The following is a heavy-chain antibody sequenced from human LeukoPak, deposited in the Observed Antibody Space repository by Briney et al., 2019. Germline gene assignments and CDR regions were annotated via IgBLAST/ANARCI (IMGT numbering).Heavy chain of an antibody. CDR1: GFTFSSYA. D-gene: IGHD3-3*01. CDR2: ISGSGGST. CDR3: AKDPVNYDFWSGYFPMDV. V-gene: IGHV3-23*01. J-gene: IGHJ6*02. Sequence: GGSLRLSCAASGFTFSSYAMSWVRQAPGKGLEWVSAISGSGGSTYYADSVKGRFTISRDNSKNTPYLQMNSLRAEDTAVYYCAKDPVNYDFWSGYFPMDVWGQGTTVTVSS.